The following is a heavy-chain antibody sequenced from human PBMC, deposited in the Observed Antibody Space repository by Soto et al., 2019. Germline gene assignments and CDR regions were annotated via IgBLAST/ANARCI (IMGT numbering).Heavy chain of an antibody. CDR1: GYTFTSYG. CDR3: AKHPSSSWPLPYDYYYMDV. D-gene: IGHD6-13*01. CDR2: ISAYNGNT. Sequence: QVQLVQSGAEVKKPGASVKVSCKASGYTFTSYGISWVRQAPGQGIEWMGWISAYNGNTNYAQKLQGRVTMTTDTSTSIAYMELRSLRTDDTAVYYWAKHPSSSWPLPYDYYYMDVWGKVTTVTVSS. V-gene: IGHV1-18*01. J-gene: IGHJ6*03.